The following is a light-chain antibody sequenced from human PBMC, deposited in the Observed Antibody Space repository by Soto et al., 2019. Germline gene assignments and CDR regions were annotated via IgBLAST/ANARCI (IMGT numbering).Light chain of an antibody. CDR2: DAS. V-gene: IGKV3-15*01. CDR3: QQYNTWPLT. J-gene: IGKJ3*01. CDR1: QSVSSN. Sequence: ETVMTQSPATLSVSPGERPTLSCRASQSVSSNLAWYQQKPGQAPRLLIYDASTRATGIPARFSGSGSGTEFTLTISSLQSEDLAVYYWQQYNTWPLTFGPGTKVDIK.